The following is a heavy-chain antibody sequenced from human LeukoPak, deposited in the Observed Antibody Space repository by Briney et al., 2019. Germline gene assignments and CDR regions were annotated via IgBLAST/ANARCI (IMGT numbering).Heavy chain of an antibody. CDR1: GYTFTGYY. Sequence: GESLQISCQGSGYTFTGYYMHWVRQAPGQGLEWMGRINPNSGGTNYAQKFQGRVTMTRDTSISTAYMELSRLRSDDTAVYYCARGSRHGDVWGKGTTVTVSS. V-gene: IGHV1-2*06. CDR2: INPNSGGT. J-gene: IGHJ6*04. CDR3: ARGSRHGDV.